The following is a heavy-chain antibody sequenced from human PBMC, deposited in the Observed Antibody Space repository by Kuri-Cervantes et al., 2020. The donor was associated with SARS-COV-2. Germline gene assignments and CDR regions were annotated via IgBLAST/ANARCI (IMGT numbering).Heavy chain of an antibody. CDR2: IIPIFGTA. Sequence: SVKVSCKASGGTFSSYAISWVRQAPGQGLEWMGGIIPIFGTANYAQKFQGRVTITAGESTSTAYMELSRLRSDDTAVYYCARGNYYEPPSYWGQGTLVTVSS. J-gene: IGHJ4*02. D-gene: IGHD4-11*01. CDR3: ARGNYYEPPSY. CDR1: GGTFSSYA. V-gene: IGHV1-69*13.